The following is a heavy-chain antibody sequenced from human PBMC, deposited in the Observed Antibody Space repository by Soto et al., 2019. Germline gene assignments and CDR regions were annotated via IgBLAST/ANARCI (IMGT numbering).Heavy chain of an antibody. D-gene: IGHD2-21*02. CDR3: ARARGRVTAMYYYYGMDV. CDR2: INHSGST. J-gene: IGHJ6*04. V-gene: IGHV4-34*01. Sequence: SETLSLTCAVYGGSFSGYYWSWIRQPPGKGLEWIGEINHSGSTNYNPSLKSRVTISVDTSKNQFSLKLSSVTAADTAVYYCARARGRVTAMYYYYGMDVWGKGTRVTFP. CDR1: GGSFSGYY.